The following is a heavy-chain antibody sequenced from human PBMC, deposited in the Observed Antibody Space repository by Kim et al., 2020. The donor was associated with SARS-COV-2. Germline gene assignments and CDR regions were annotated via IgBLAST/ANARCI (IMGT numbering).Heavy chain of an antibody. V-gene: IGHV4-59*01. J-gene: IGHJ4*02. D-gene: IGHD1-26*01. CDR3: ARRGEWGATYY. Sequence: TNLNPSLKGRVTISVDPSKTQFSLKLSSVTAADTAVYYCARRGEWGATYYWGQGTLVTVSS. CDR2: T.